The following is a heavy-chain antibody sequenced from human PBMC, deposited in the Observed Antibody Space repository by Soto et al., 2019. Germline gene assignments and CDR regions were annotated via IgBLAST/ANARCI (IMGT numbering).Heavy chain of an antibody. CDR2: IIVSHGSP. CDR1: GYTFTSHT. V-gene: IGHV1-3*01. CDR3: AREPEDGVPGDY. J-gene: IGHJ4*02. Sequence: QVHLVQSGAEVKEPGASVRVSCEASGYTFTSHTIHWARQAPGQGLEWMGWIIVSHGSPRYAPQFQGRITLGRDTSATTAYMELTSLTFEDTAVYYCAREPEDGVPGDYWGQGTPVVVPS. D-gene: IGHD2-8*01.